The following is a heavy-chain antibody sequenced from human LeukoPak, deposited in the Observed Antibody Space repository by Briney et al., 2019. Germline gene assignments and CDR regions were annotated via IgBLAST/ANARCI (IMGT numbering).Heavy chain of an antibody. CDR3: ARYRDTTYDY. CDR1: GFTFSSYG. J-gene: IGHJ4*02. Sequence: GGSLRLSCAASGFTFSSYGMHWVRQAPGKGLEYVSAISTDGGGTYYANSVKGRFTISRDNSKNSLYLQMGSLRTEDMAVYYCARYRDTTYDYWGQGTLVTVSS. V-gene: IGHV3-64*01. D-gene: IGHD1-1*01. CDR2: ISTDGGGT.